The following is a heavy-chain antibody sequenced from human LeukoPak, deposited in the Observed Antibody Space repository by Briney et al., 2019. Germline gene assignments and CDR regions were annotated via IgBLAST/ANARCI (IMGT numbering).Heavy chain of an antibody. Sequence: SETLSLTCTVSGGSISSYYWSWIRQPAGKGLEWIGRVYFSGSTNYNPSLKSRVTMSVDTSKNQLSLKLSSVTAADTAVYYCARDQALKWNHDVFDFWGQGTLVTVSS. CDR2: VYFSGST. J-gene: IGHJ4*02. D-gene: IGHD1-14*01. CDR3: ARDQALKWNHDVFDF. V-gene: IGHV4-4*07. CDR1: GGSISSYY.